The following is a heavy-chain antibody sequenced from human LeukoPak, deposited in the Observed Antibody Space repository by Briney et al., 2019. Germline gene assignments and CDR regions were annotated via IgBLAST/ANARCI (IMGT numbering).Heavy chain of an antibody. CDR2: IEYSGGSA. Sequence: GSLRLSCIVSGFTLSSYEMSWIRQAPGKGLEWVASIEYSGGSAYYAVSVKGRFTISRDNSKNTLYLQMNSLRAEDTAVYYCARDDYGETFDYWGQGTLVTVSS. V-gene: IGHV3-23*01. D-gene: IGHD4-17*01. J-gene: IGHJ4*02. CDR1: GFTLSSYE. CDR3: ARDDYGETFDY.